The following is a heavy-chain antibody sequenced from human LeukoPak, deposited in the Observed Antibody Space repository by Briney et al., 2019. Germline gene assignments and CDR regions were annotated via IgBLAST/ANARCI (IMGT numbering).Heavy chain of an antibody. D-gene: IGHD3-10*01. CDR3: ATGRGSGNYNWFDP. V-gene: IGHV3-23*01. J-gene: IGHJ5*02. CDR2: ISSGGVNT. Sequence: GGSLRLSCTASGFTFSSYAMSWVRQAPGQGLKWVSVISSGGVNTYYRDSVKGRFTISRDNSKNTLYLQMNSLGAEDTAVYYCATGRGSGNYNWFDPWGQGTLVTVSS. CDR1: GFTFSSYA.